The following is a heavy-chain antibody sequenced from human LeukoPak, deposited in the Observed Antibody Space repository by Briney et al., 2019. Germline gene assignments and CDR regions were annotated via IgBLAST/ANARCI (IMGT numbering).Heavy chain of an antibody. V-gene: IGHV3-33*01. CDR1: GFTFSSYG. D-gene: IGHD5-18*01. Sequence: QPGRSLRLSCAASGFTFSSYGMHWVRQAPGKGLEWVAVIWYDGSNKYYADSVKGRFTISRDNSKNTLYLQMNSLRAEDTAVYYCARGSKGYSYVFHYWGQGTLVTVSS. CDR2: IWYDGSNK. CDR3: ARGSKGYSYVFHY. J-gene: IGHJ4*02.